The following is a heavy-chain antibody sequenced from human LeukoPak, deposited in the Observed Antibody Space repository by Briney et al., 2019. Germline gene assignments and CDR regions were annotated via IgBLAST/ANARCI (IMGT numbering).Heavy chain of an antibody. CDR2: INPNSGGT. Sequence: ASVKVSCKASGYTFTSYAMNWVRQAPGQGLEWMGWINPNSGGTNYAQKFQGRVTMTRDTSISTAYMELSRLRSDDTAVYYCARAPMMLGVEYYMDVWGKGTTVTVSS. J-gene: IGHJ6*03. V-gene: IGHV1-2*02. CDR1: GYTFTSYA. D-gene: IGHD2-8*01. CDR3: ARAPMMLGVEYYMDV.